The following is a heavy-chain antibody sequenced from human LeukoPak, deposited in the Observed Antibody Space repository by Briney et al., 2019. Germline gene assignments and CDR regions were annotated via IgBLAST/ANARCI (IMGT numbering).Heavy chain of an antibody. CDR1: GFTFSSYA. D-gene: IGHD2-2*01. CDR3: AKNIPKPAGTYFQH. CDR2: ISGIGDTT. Sequence: GGSLRLACAASGFTFSSYAMSWVRQAPGRGLEWVSAISGIGDTTFYADSGEGRFTISRNNSHNTLYLQMNSLRAEDMAVYYCAKNIPKPAGTYFQHCGQGTLVTVSS. J-gene: IGHJ1*01. V-gene: IGHV3-23*01.